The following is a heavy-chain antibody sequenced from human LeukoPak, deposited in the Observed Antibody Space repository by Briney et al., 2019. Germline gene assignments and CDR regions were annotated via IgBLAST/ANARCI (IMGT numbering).Heavy chain of an antibody. CDR3: AKDPTHYRVWDDYDSTVLSY. CDR1: GFTFSSYG. V-gene: IGHV3-23*01. J-gene: IGHJ4*02. D-gene: IGHD3-22*01. Sequence: GGSLRLSCAASGFTFSSYGMSWVRQAPGEGLEWVSAISGSGGSTYYADSVKGRFTISRDNAKKTLYLQINSLRAADTAVYYCAKDPTHYRVWDDYDSTVLSYWGQGTLVTVSS. CDR2: ISGSGGST.